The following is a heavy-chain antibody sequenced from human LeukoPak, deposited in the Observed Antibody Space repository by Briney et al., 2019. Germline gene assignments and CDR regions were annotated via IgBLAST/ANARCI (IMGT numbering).Heavy chain of an antibody. D-gene: IGHD3/OR15-3a*01. CDR1: GYSFTTFH. Sequence: ASVKVSCKAAGYSFTTFHVNWVRQAPGQGPEWMGWVNPDTGNTGFAQKFQGRVTITQNSSVTTVYMELSSLTSEDTAVYYCARRGLVAGIYDLVYGFDLWGQGTMVTVSS. J-gene: IGHJ3*01. CDR2: VNPDTGNT. V-gene: IGHV1-8*03. CDR3: ARRGLVAGIYDLVYGFDL.